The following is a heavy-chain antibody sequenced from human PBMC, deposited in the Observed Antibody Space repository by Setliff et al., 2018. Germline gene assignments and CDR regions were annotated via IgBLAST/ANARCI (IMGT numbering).Heavy chain of an antibody. V-gene: IGHV3-48*03. CDR2: ISGSGDTK. D-gene: IGHD3-10*01. CDR3: ARRVPGITKVRGVIQDPVGLDY. Sequence: PGESLKISCVGSGFTFSNYIMTWVRQTPGKGLEWISYISGSGDTKKYADFAEGRFTISRDNAKTSVHLQMNSLRAEDTGVYYCARRVPGITKVRGVIQDPVGLDYWGQGTLVTVSS. J-gene: IGHJ4*02. CDR1: GFTFSNYI.